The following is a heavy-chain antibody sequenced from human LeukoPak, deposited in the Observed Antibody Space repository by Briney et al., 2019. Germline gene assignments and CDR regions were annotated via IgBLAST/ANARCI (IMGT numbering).Heavy chain of an antibody. CDR1: GFTFSSYG. CDR3: AKDRLRGYSGYDDDAFDI. V-gene: IGHV3-30*18. CDR2: ISYDGSNK. Sequence: GGSLRLSCAASGFTFSSYGMHWVRQAPGKGLEWVAVISYDGSNKYYADSVKGRFTISRDNSKNTLYLQMNSLRAEDTAVYYCAKDRLRGYSGYDDDAFDIWGQGTMVTVSS. J-gene: IGHJ3*02. D-gene: IGHD5-12*01.